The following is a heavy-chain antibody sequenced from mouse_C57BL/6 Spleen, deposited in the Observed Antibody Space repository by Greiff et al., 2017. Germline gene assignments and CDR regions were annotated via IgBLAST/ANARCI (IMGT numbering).Heavy chain of an antibody. J-gene: IGHJ4*01. CDR2: IDPNSGGT. CDR3: ARSIGPFITTVVVYYYAMDY. CDR1: GYTFTSYW. V-gene: IGHV1-72*01. Sequence: QVQLQQPGAELVQPGASVKLSCKASGYTFTSYWMHWVKQRPGRGLEWIGRIDPNSGGTKYNEKFKSKATLTVDQPSSTAYMQLSSLTSEDSAVYYCARSIGPFITTVVVYYYAMDYWGQGTSVTVSS. D-gene: IGHD1-1*01.